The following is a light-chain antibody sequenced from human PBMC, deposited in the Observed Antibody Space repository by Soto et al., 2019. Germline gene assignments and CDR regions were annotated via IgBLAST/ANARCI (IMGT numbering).Light chain of an antibody. J-gene: IGLJ1*01. CDR1: RSNIGAHYD. CDR3: QSYDNSLSVYV. Sequence: QSVLTQPPSVSWAPGQRVTISCTGSRSNIGAHYDVHWYQQLPGTAPKLLIYGNSNRPSGVPDRFSGSKSGTSASLAITGLQAEDEADYYCQSYDNSLSVYVFGTGTKVTVL. V-gene: IGLV1-40*01. CDR2: GNS.